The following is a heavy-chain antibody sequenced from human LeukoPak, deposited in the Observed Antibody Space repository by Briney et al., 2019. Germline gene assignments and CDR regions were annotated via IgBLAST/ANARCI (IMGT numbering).Heavy chain of an antibody. Sequence: SETLSLTCAVYGGSFSGYYWSWIRQPPGKGLEWIGEINHSGSTNYNPSLKSRVTLSVDTSKNQFSLKLSSVTAADTAVYYCASCMVRGVILSWGQGTLVTVSS. V-gene: IGHV4-34*01. J-gene: IGHJ5*02. CDR2: INHSGST. CDR1: GGSFSGYY. D-gene: IGHD3-10*01. CDR3: ASCMVRGVILS.